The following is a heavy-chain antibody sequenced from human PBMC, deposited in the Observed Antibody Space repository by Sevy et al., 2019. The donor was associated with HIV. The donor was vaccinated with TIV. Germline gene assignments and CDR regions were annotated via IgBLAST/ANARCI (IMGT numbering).Heavy chain of an antibody. CDR1: GFTFDDYG. Sequence: GGSLRLSCAASGFTFDDYGMSWVRQAPGKGLEWVSGINWNGGSTGYADSVKGRFTISRDNAKNSLYLQMNSLRAEDTALYHCAGGHDFWSGYIPPYYMDVWGKGTTVTVSS. V-gene: IGHV3-20*01. D-gene: IGHD3-3*01. CDR3: AGGHDFWSGYIPPYYMDV. J-gene: IGHJ6*03. CDR2: INWNGGST.